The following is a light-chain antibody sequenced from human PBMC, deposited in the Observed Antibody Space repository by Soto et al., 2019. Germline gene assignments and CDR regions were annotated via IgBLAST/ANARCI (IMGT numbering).Light chain of an antibody. CDR1: QSVSNNY. CDR2: GAS. CDR3: QQYGSSGT. J-gene: IGKJ1*01. V-gene: IGKV3-20*01. Sequence: EIVFSRSPGTLSLSPVERATLSCTPSQSVSNNYLARYKQNPGHAPRLLIYGASNRATGIPDRVSGSGSGTDFTLTISRLEPEDFAVYYCQQYGSSGTFGQGTKVDIK.